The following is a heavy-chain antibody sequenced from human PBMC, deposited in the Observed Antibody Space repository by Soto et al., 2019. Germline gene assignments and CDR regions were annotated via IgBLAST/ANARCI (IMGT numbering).Heavy chain of an antibody. CDR2: ISYDGSNK. Sequence: GGSLRLSCAASGFTVSSYAMHWVRQAPGKGLEWVAVISYDGSNKYYADSVKGRFTISRDNSKNTLYLQMNSLRAEDTAVYYCARDLGRDTAMVHDAFDIWGQGTMVTVSS. CDR1: GFTVSSYA. CDR3: ARDLGRDTAMVHDAFDI. J-gene: IGHJ3*02. V-gene: IGHV3-30-3*01. D-gene: IGHD5-18*01.